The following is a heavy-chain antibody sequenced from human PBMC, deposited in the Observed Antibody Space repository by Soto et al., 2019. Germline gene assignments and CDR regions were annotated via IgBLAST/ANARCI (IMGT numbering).Heavy chain of an antibody. CDR3: ARPHSGYSSSWYGLGDPLAMDV. CDR2: ISSSSSTI. CDR1: GFTFSSYS. Sequence: GGSLRLSCAASGFTFSSYSMNWVRQAPGKGLEWVSYISSSSSTIYYADSVKGRFTISRDKAKNSLYLQMNSLRDEDTAVYYCARPHSGYSSSWYGLGDPLAMDVWGQGTTVTVSS. J-gene: IGHJ6*02. V-gene: IGHV3-48*02. D-gene: IGHD6-13*01.